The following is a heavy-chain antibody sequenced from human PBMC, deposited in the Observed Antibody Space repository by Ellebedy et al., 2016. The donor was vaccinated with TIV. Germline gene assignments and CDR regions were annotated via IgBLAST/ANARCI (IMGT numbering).Heavy chain of an antibody. D-gene: IGHD4-17*01. CDR3: ASDGSYGDYRSPTHAFVM. Sequence: GESLKISCVGSGFSFRSYWMSWVRQAPGKGLEWVANMRQDGGDKYYVDSVKGRFTISRDNAQTSLYLQMNSLGADDTAMYYCASDGSYGDYRSPTHAFVMWGQGTMVSVSS. V-gene: IGHV3-7*01. CDR2: MRQDGGDK. CDR1: GFSFRSYW. J-gene: IGHJ3*02.